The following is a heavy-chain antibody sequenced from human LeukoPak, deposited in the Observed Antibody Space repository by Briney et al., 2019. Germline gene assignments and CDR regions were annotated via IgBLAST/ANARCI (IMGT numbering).Heavy chain of an antibody. V-gene: IGHV1-8*01. CDR3: ARGLDSSSWYQLSSGWYGNGFRYFDY. CDR1: GYTFTSYD. D-gene: IGHD6-13*01. Sequence: ASVKVSCKASGYTFTSYDINWVRQATGQGLEWMGWMNPNSGNTGYAQKFQGRVTMTRNTSISTAYMELSSLRSEDTAVYYCARGLDSSSWYQLSSGWYGNGFRYFDYWGQGTLVTVSS. J-gene: IGHJ4*02. CDR2: MNPNSGNT.